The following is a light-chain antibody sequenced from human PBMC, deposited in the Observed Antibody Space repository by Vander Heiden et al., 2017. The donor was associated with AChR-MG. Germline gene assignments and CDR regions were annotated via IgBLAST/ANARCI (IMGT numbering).Light chain of an antibody. V-gene: IGLV1-40*01. CDR2: GNS. CDR3: QSYDSSLSGVV. CDR1: SPNIGAGYD. Sequence: QSVLTQPPSVSGAPGQRVTISCTGSSPNIGAGYDVHWYQQLPGTAPKLLIYGNSNRPSGVPDRFSGSKSGTSASLAITGLQAEDEADYYCQSYDSSLSGVVSGGGTKLTVL. J-gene: IGLJ2*01.